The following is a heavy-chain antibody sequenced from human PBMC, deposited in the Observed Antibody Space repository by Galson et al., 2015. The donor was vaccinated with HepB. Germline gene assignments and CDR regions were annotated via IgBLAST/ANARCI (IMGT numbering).Heavy chain of an antibody. J-gene: IGHJ4*02. CDR3: AKDENYYGSGGYYY. CDR2: ISGSGAGT. CDR1: GFTFSSYT. D-gene: IGHD3-10*01. V-gene: IGHV3-23*01. Sequence: SLRLSCAASGFTFSSYTMSWVRQAPGKGLEWVSSISGSGAGTYYTDSMKGRFTISRDNSKNTLYLQMNSLRAEDTAVYYCAKDENYYGSGGYYYWGQGTLVTVSS.